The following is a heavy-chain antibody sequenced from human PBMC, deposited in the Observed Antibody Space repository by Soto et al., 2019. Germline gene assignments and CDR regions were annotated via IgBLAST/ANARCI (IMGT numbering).Heavy chain of an antibody. D-gene: IGHD3-22*01. CDR1: GFTFSSYG. J-gene: IGHJ4*02. Sequence: SLRLSCAASGFTFSSYGMHWVRQAPGKGLEWVAVISYDGSNKYYADSVKGRFTISRDNSKNTLYLQMNSLRAEDTAVYYCASRPWYYYDSSGYYLGAGSNYYWGQGTLVTVSS. CDR3: ASRPWYYYDSSGYYLGAGSNYY. CDR2: ISYDGSNK. V-gene: IGHV3-30*03.